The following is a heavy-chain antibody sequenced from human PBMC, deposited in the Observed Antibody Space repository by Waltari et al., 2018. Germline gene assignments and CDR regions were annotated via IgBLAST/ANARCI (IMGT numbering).Heavy chain of an antibody. Sequence: QVQLQASGPGLVKPSETLSLTCTASGASISTYYWSCIRQPAGKGLEWIGRFYNSGTTYYNPSLKSRVTMSVDTSNNQFSLKLDSVTAADTAVYYCARAKENWGRNAFDIWGQGTVLTVSS. CDR2: FYNSGTT. D-gene: IGHD7-27*01. J-gene: IGHJ3*02. CDR1: GASISTYY. CDR3: ARAKENWGRNAFDI. V-gene: IGHV4-4*07.